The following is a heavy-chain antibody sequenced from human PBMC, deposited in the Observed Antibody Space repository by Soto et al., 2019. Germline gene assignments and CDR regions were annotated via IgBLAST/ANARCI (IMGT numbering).Heavy chain of an antibody. J-gene: IGHJ4*02. CDR3: TRKASVAGTDLDY. D-gene: IGHD6-19*01. Sequence: EVQLVESGGGLVQPGGSLRLSCAASGFTHSSYWMHWVRQAPGKGLVWVSLINSDGSITNYADSVKGRFTISRDNAKNTLYLQMNSLRAEDTAVYYCTRKASVAGTDLDYWGQGTLVTVSS. V-gene: IGHV3-74*01. CDR1: GFTHSSYW. CDR2: INSDGSIT.